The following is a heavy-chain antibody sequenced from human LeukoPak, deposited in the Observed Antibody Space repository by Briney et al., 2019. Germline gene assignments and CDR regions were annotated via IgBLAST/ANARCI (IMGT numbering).Heavy chain of an antibody. D-gene: IGHD5-12*01. V-gene: IGHV4-30-2*01. CDR1: GGSISSGGYS. CDR3: ARSRGYSGYRGRFDY. J-gene: IGHJ4*02. Sequence: SQTLSLTCAVSGGSISSGGYSWSWIRQPPGKGLEWIGYIYHSGSTYYNPSLKSRVTISVDRSKNQFSLKLSAVTAADTAGYYCARSRGYSGYRGRFDYWRQGTQVSVPS. CDR2: IYHSGST.